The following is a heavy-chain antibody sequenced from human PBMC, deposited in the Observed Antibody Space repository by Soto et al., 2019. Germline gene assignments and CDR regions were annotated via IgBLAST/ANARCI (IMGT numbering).Heavy chain of an antibody. D-gene: IGHD4-17*01. J-gene: IGHJ4*02. CDR2: MSHDGNIK. V-gene: IGHV3-30-3*01. CDR1: GFTFSSHT. Sequence: PGGSLRLSCAASGFTFSSHTMHWVRQAPGKGLEWLSLMSHDGNIKFYADSVKGRFTISRDNAKNSLYLQMNSLRAEDTAVYYCARDGYGDYVYWGQGTLVTVSS. CDR3: ARDGYGDYVY.